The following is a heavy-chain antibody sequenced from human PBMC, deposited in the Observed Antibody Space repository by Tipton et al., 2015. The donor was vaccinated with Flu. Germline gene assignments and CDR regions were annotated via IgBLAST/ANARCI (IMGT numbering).Heavy chain of an antibody. J-gene: IGHJ5*02. D-gene: IGHD4-11*01. CDR2: VHRTGSP. V-gene: IGHV4-38-2*01. CDR3: VRRDYSNYVSEPKNWFDT. CDR1: GDSIGSGYF. Sequence: LRLSCSVSGDSIGSGYFWGWIRQPPGKGLEWIGNVHRTGSPYYNPSLRSRVIMTVDGAKNQFSLRLTSVTATDTAVYYCVRRDYSNYVSEPKNWFDTWGPGTLVTVS.